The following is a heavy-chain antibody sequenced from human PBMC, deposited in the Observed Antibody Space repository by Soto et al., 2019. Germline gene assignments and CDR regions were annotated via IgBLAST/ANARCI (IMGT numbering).Heavy chain of an antibody. V-gene: IGHV4-59*01. J-gene: IGHJ4*02. CDR3: ATSYGSSGYYHHPYFDY. D-gene: IGHD3-22*01. CDR1: GGSISSYY. Sequence: SETLSLTCTVSGGSISSYYWSWIRQPPGKGLEWIGYIYYSGSTNYNPSLKSRVTISVDTSKNQFSLKLSSVTAADTAVYYCATSYGSSGYYHHPYFDYWGQGTLVTVSS. CDR2: IYYSGST.